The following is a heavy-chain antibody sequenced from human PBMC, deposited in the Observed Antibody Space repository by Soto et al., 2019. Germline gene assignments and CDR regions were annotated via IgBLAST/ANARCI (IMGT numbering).Heavy chain of an antibody. V-gene: IGHV3-23*01. CDR2: ISGSGGST. CDR3: AKDPELLGIAVAGEFDY. D-gene: IGHD6-19*01. CDR1: GFTFSSYA. Sequence: EVQLLESGGGLVQPGGSLRLSCAASGFTFSSYAMSWVRQAPGKGLEWVSAISGSGGSTYYADSVKGRFTISRDNSKNTLYLQMNSLRAEDTAVYYCAKDPELLGIAVAGEFDYWGQGTLVTVSS. J-gene: IGHJ4*02.